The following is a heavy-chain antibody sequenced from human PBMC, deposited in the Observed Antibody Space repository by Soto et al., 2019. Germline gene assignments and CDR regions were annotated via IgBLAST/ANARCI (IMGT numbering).Heavy chain of an antibody. J-gene: IGHJ4*02. V-gene: IGHV4-39*01. CDR3: ARHTAVAGNDY. CDR1: GGSISSSSYY. Sequence: QLQLQESGPGLVKPSETLSLTCTVSGGSISSSSYYWGWIRPPPGKGLEWIGSIYYSGSTYYNPSLKSRVTISVDTSKNQFSLKLSSVTAADTAVYYCARHTAVAGNDYWGQGTLVTVSS. CDR2: IYYSGST. D-gene: IGHD6-19*01.